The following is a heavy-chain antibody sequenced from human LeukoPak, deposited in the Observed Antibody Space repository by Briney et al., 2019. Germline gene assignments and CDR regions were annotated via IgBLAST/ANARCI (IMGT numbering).Heavy chain of an antibody. Sequence: ASVTVSCKASGGTLSSYAISWVRQAPGQGLEWMGGIIPIFGTANYAQKFQGRVTITADKSTSTAYMELSSLRSEDTAVYYCASQKSGWYEVHWFDPWGQGTLVTVSS. CDR1: GGTLSSYA. CDR3: ASQKSGWYEVHWFDP. V-gene: IGHV1-69*06. D-gene: IGHD6-19*01. J-gene: IGHJ5*02. CDR2: IIPIFGTA.